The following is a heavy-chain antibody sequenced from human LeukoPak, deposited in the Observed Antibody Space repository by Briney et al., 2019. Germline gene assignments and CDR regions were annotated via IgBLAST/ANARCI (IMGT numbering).Heavy chain of an antibody. Sequence: SETLSLTCTVSGGSTSSYYWSWIRQPPGKGLEWIGYIYYSGSTNYNPSLKSRVTISVDTSKNQFSLKLSSVTAADTAVYYCASDYGGNSGEAFDIWGQGTMVTVSS. V-gene: IGHV4-59*08. CDR2: IYYSGST. J-gene: IGHJ3*02. CDR3: ASDYGGNSGEAFDI. CDR1: GGSTSSYY. D-gene: IGHD4-23*01.